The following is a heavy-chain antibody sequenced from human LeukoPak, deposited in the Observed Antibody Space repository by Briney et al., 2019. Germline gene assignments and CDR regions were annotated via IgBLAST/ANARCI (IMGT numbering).Heavy chain of an antibody. CDR3: ARIPRPNYYYYYGMDV. CDR2: IYYSGST. Sequence: SQTLSLTCTVSGGSISSGDYYWSWIRQPPGKGLEWIGYIYYSGSTYYNPSLKSRDTISVDTSKNQFSLKLSSVTAADTAVYYCARIPRPNYYYYYGMDVWGQGTTVTVSS. CDR1: GGSISSGDYY. D-gene: IGHD2-21*01. J-gene: IGHJ6*02. V-gene: IGHV4-30-4*01.